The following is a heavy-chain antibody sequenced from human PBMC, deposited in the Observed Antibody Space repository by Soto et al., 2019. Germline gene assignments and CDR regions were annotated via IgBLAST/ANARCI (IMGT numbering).Heavy chain of an antibody. D-gene: IGHD3-22*01. CDR1: GYTFTSYY. V-gene: IGHV1-46*01. CDR3: ARGVDYYYDSSGYNILRNWFDP. J-gene: IGHJ5*02. CDR2: INPSGGST. Sequence: ASVKVSCKASGYTFTSYYMHWVRQAPGQGLEWMGIINPSGGSTSYAQKFQGRVTMTRDTSTSTVYMELSSLRSEDTAVYYCARGVDYYYDSSGYNILRNWFDPWGQGTLVTV.